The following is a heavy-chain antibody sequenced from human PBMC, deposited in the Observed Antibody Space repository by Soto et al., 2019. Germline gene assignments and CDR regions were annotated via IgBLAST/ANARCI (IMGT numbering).Heavy chain of an antibody. CDR1: GGTFSSYT. Sequence: GASVKVSCKASGGTFSSYTISWVRQAPGQGLEWMGMIIPILGITSYAQKFQGRVTMTRDKSTSTAYMELSSLRSEDTAVYYCARSRPRGALDNWGQGTLVTVSS. CDR3: ARSRPRGALDN. J-gene: IGHJ4*02. CDR2: IIPILGIT. V-gene: IGHV1-69*02. D-gene: IGHD1-1*01.